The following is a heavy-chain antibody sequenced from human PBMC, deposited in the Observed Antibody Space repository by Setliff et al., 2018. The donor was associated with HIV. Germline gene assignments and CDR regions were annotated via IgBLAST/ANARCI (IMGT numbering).Heavy chain of an antibody. D-gene: IGHD6-13*01. CDR1: GGSISSSSHY. Sequence: SETLSLTCTVSGGSISSSSHYWGWLRQPPGKGLEWIGSTHYTGSTYYNPSLKSRVTISVDPSKNQFSLKLSSVTAADTAMYYCARRMAAGTFDYWGQGTLVTVSS. CDR3: ARRMAAGTFDY. J-gene: IGHJ4*02. V-gene: IGHV4-39*07. CDR2: THYTGST.